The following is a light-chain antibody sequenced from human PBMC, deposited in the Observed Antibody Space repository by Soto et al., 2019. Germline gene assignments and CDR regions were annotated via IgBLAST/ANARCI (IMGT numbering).Light chain of an antibody. V-gene: IGKV1-9*01. CDR3: QQLNSYPWT. J-gene: IGKJ1*01. CDR1: QVISCY. Sequence: DIQLTQSPSFLSASVGDRVTITCRASQVISCYLAWYQQEPGKAPKLLIYAASTLQSGVPSRFSGSGSGTEFTLAVSSLQPEYFATYYCQQLNSYPWTFGQGTKVEIK. CDR2: AAS.